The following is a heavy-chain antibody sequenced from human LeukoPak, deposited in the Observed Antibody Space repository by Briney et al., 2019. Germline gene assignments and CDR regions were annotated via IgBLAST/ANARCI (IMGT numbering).Heavy chain of an antibody. J-gene: IGHJ4*02. V-gene: IGHV3-23*01. D-gene: IGHD6-19*01. CDR3: VRRGDASSGWGDHDY. CDR1: GFTFNRNA. Sequence: GGSLRLSSAASGFTFNRNAISWVRQAPGKGLEWVSTIGGSGDKTFYADSVKGRFTISRDNSKNMLHLQMSSLTGEDTAVYYCVRRGDASSGWGDHDYWGQGALVTVSS. CDR2: IGGSGDKT.